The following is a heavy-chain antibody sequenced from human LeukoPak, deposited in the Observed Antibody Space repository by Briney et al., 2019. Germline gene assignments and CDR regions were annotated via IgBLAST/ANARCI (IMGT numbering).Heavy chain of an antibody. CDR3: ARLYYDSSGHYYFDY. D-gene: IGHD3-22*01. V-gene: IGHV4-39*01. CDR1: GGSISSSSYY. Sequence: SETLSLTCTVSGGSISSSSYYWGWIRQPPGKGLEWIGSIYYSGSTYYNPSLKSRVTISVDTPKNQFSLKLSSVTAADTAVYYCARLYYDSSGHYYFDYWGQGTLVTVSS. CDR2: IYYSGST. J-gene: IGHJ4*02.